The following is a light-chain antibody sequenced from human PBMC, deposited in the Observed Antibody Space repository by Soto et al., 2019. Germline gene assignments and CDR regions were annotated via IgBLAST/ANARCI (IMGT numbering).Light chain of an antibody. V-gene: IGKV4-1*01. CDR3: QQRSNLLT. CDR2: WAS. Sequence: DIVMTQSPDSLAVSLGERATINCKSSQSVLYSSNNKNYLAWYQQKPGQPPKLLIYWASTRESGVPDRFSGSGSGTDFTLTISSLQAEDVAVYYCQQRSNLLTFGGGTKVEIK. J-gene: IGKJ4*01. CDR1: QSVLYSSNNKNY.